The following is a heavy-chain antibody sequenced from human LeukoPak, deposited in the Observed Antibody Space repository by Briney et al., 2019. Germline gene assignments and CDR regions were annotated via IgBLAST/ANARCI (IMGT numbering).Heavy chain of an antibody. CDR2: IYHGGST. CDR3: ARVWDSTGFDY. D-gene: IGHD3-22*01. V-gene: IGHV4-38-2*02. CDR1: GYSISTGYY. J-gene: IGHJ4*02. Sequence: SETLSLTCTVSGYSISTGYYWGWIRQPPGKGLEWIGSIYHGGSTYYNPSLKSRVTISVDTPKNQFSLKLSSVTAADTAVYYCARVWDSTGFDYWGQGTLVTVSP.